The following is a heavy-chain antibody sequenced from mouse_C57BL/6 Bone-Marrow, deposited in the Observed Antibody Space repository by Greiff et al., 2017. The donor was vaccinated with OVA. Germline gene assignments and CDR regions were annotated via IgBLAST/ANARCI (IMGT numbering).Heavy chain of an antibody. CDR2: IYPGSGST. CDR3: ARRYYGSSWYFDV. CDR1: GYTFTSYW. Sequence: QVQLQQPGAELVKPGASVKMSCKASGYTFTSYWITWVKQRPGQGLEWIGDIYPGSGSTNYNEKFKSKAILTVDTSSSTAYMQLSSLTSEDSAVYYCARRYYGSSWYFDVWGTGTTVTVSS. D-gene: IGHD1-1*01. J-gene: IGHJ1*03. V-gene: IGHV1-55*01.